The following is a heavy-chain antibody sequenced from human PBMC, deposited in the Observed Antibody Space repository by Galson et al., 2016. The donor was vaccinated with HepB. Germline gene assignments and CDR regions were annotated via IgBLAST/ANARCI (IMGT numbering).Heavy chain of an antibody. V-gene: IGHV3-23*01. Sequence: SLRLSCAASGFTFSSHVMSWVRQAPGKGLEWVSAMSGSADRTSYAVSVEGRFTISRDNSRNTLYLEMHSLRAEDTALYYCAKNDFWSGHPPYFYYGMDVWGQGTPVTVSS. CDR1: GFTFSSHV. CDR2: MSGSADRT. CDR3: AKNDFWSGHPPYFYYGMDV. D-gene: IGHD3-3*01. J-gene: IGHJ6*02.